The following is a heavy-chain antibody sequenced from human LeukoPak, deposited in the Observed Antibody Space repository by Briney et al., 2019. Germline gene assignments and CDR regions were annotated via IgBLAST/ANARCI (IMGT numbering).Heavy chain of an antibody. CDR3: TSWVYYDSSGYYYVGAFDI. D-gene: IGHD3-22*01. Sequence: GGSLRLSCAASGFTFSTYSMNWVRQAPGKGLEWVSSIGTSNSFIYYADSVKGRFTISRDNAKNSLSLQMNSLKTEDTAVYYCTSWVYYDSSGYYYVGAFDIWGQGTMVTVSS. J-gene: IGHJ3*02. CDR2: IGTSNSFI. V-gene: IGHV3-21*03. CDR1: GFTFSTYS.